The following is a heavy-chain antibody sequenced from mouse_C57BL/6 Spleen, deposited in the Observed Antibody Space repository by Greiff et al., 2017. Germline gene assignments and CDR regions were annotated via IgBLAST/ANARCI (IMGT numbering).Heavy chain of an antibody. D-gene: IGHD2-3*01. CDR1: GYTFTGYW. Sequence: QVQLQQSGAELMKPGASVKLSCKAAGYTFTGYWIEWVKQRPGHGLEWIGEILPGSGSTNYNEKFKGKATFTADPSSNTAYMQLSSLTTEYSAIYYCARWGDGYPAWFAYWGQGTLVTVSA. CDR3: ARWGDGYPAWFAY. V-gene: IGHV1-9*01. J-gene: IGHJ3*01. CDR2: ILPGSGST.